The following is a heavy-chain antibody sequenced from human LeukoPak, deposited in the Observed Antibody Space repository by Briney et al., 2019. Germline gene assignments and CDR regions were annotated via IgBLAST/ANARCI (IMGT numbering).Heavy chain of an antibody. Sequence: PSETLSLTCTVSGGSISSSSYYWGWIRQPPGKGLEWIGSIYYSGSTYYNPSLKSRVTISVDTSMNQFSLKLSSVTAADTAVYYCARVSYNYGSSGYYLPSYYYYMDVWGKGTTVTVSS. V-gene: IGHV4-39*07. CDR3: ARVSYNYGSSGYYLPSYYYYMDV. CDR1: GGSISSSSYY. CDR2: IYYSGST. J-gene: IGHJ6*03. D-gene: IGHD3-22*01.